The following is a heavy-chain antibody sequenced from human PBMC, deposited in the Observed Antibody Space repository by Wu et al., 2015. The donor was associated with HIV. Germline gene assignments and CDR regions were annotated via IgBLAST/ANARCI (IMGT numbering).Heavy chain of an antibody. Sequence: QVQLVQSGAEVKKPGSSVMVSCKASGGTFSSYAISWVRQAPGQGLEWMGRIIPIFGTANYAQKFQGRVTITADESTSTAYMELSSLRSEDTAVYYCARDDVVVTAIPAHHAFDIWGQGTMVTVSS. V-gene: IGHV1-69*13. D-gene: IGHD2-21*02. CDR2: IIPIFGTA. CDR1: GGTFSSYA. CDR3: ARDDVVVTAIPAHHAFDI. J-gene: IGHJ3*02.